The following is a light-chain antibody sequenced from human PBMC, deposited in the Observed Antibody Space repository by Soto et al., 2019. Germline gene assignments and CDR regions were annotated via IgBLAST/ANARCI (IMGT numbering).Light chain of an antibody. CDR2: GAS. J-gene: IGKJ1*01. CDR1: QSVSSN. CDR3: QQYNNVPRT. V-gene: IGKV3-15*01. Sequence: EIVMTQSPATLSVSPGERATLSCRASQSVSSNLAWYQQKPGQAPRLLIYGASTRATGIPARFSGSGSGTEFTLTISSLQSEDFAVYYCQQYNNVPRTFGQGTKVEIK.